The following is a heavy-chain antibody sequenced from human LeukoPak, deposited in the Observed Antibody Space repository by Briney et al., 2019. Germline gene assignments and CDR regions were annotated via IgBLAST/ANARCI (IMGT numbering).Heavy chain of an antibody. D-gene: IGHD1-1*01. CDR1: GYTFTGYY. J-gene: IGHJ3*02. CDR2: INPSDGST. CDR3: ARDLALDHDAFDI. Sequence: ASVKVSCKASGYTFTGYYMHWVRQAPGQGLEWMGIINPSDGSTSYAQKFQGRVTMTRDTSTSTVYMELSSLRSEDTAVYYCARDLALDHDAFDIWGQGTMVTVSS. V-gene: IGHV1-46*01.